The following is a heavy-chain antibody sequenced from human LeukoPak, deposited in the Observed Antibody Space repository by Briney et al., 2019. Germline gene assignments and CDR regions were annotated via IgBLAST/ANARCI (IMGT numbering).Heavy chain of an antibody. J-gene: IGHJ4*02. CDR2: IYTSGST. CDR3: ARSYDSSGSTTQADY. D-gene: IGHD3-22*01. CDR1: GGSISSYY. Sequence: SETLSLTCTVSGGSISSYYWSWIRQPAGKGLEWIGRIYTSGSTNYNPSLKSRVTMSVDTSKNQFSLKLSSVTAADTAVYYCARSYDSSGSTTQADYWGQGTLVTVSS. V-gene: IGHV4-4*07.